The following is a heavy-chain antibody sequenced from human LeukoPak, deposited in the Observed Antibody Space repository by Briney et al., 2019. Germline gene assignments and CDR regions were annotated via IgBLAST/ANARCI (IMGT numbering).Heavy chain of an antibody. Sequence: ASVKVSCKASGYTFTSYYMHWVRQAPGQGLEWMGIINPSGGSTSYAQKFQGRVTMTRDMSTSTVYMELSRLRSDDTAVYYCARAQTYYYDNLPLWGQGTLVTVSS. V-gene: IGHV1-46*01. CDR1: GYTFTSYY. CDR3: ARAQTYYYDNLPL. J-gene: IGHJ4*02. CDR2: INPSGGST. D-gene: IGHD3-22*01.